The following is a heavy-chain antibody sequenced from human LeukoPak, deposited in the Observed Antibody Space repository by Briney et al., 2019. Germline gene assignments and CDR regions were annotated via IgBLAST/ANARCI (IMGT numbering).Heavy chain of an antibody. CDR1: GYIFTGYY. CDR3: ARARQALRYSSGFLGPRSYTFDY. J-gene: IGHJ4*02. V-gene: IGHV1-69*06. D-gene: IGHD6-19*01. CDR2: IVPIFGTA. Sequence: SVKVSCKASGYIFTGYYMHWVRQAPGQGLEWMRGIVPIFGTANYAQKFQGRVTITADKSTSTAYMELSSLRSEDTAVYYCARARQALRYSSGFLGPRSYTFDYWGQGTLVTVSS.